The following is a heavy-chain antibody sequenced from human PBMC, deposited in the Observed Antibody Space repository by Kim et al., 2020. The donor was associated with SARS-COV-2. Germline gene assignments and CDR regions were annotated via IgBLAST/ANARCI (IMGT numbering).Heavy chain of an antibody. CDR3: AKSFGTTYCDS. J-gene: IGHJ4*02. V-gene: IGHV3-23*05. Sequence: TSYGSSVKGRFTNSTDNSKNTLYLQMNGLRADDTAVYYCAKSFGTTYCDSWGQGPLVTVSS. D-gene: IGHD3-16*01. CDR2: T.